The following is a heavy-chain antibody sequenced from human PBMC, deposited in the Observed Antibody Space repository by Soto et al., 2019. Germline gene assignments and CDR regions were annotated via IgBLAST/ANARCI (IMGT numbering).Heavy chain of an antibody. CDR3: ERSIVVVTALDY. CDR1: GYTFTSYA. CDR2: INAGNGNT. J-gene: IGHJ4*02. Sequence: ASVKVSCKASGYTFTSYAMHWVRQAPGQRLEWMGWINAGNGNTKYSQKFQGRVTITRDTSASTAYMELSSLRSEDTAMYYCERSIVVVTALDYWGQGTLVTVSS. D-gene: IGHD2-21*02. V-gene: IGHV1-3*01.